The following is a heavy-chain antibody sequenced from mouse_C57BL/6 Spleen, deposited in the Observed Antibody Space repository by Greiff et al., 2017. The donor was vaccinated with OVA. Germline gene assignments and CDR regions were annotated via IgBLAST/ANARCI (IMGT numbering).Heavy chain of an antibody. D-gene: IGHD3-3*01. CDR2: INPYNGGT. CDR1: GYTFTDYY. J-gene: IGHJ4*01. Sequence: VQLQQSGPVLVKPGASVKMSCKASGYTFTDYYMNWVKQSHGKSLEWIGVINPYNGGTSYNQKFKGKATLTVDKSSSTAYMELNSLTSEDSAVYYCARGWDYAMDYWGQGTSVTVSS. V-gene: IGHV1-19*01. CDR3: ARGWDYAMDY.